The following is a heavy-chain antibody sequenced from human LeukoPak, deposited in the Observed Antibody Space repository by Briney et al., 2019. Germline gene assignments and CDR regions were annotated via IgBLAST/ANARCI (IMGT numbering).Heavy chain of an antibody. CDR1: GFTLSSYA. J-gene: IGHJ4*02. Sequence: GGSLRLSCAASGFTLSSYAMTWVRQAPGKGLEWVSDIGDSGATTYYADSVKGRFTISRDNSKNTLYLQMSSLRAEDTAVYFCASFHYYGSGAYYLSYWGQGTLATVSS. CDR3: ASFHYYGSGAYYLSY. CDR2: IGDSGATT. V-gene: IGHV3-23*01. D-gene: IGHD3-10*01.